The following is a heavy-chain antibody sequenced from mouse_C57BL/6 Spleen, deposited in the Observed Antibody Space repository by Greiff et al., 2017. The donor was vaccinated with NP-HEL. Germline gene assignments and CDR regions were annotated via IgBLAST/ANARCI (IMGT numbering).Heavy chain of an antibody. J-gene: IGHJ4*01. V-gene: IGHV1-52*01. CDR2: IDPSDSET. Sequence: QVHLKQPGAELVRPGSSVKLSCKASGYTFTSYWMHWVKQRPIQGLEWIGNIDPSDSETHYNQKFKDKATLTVDKSSSTAYMQLSSLTSEDSAVYYRERSDGRYAMDYWGQGTSVTVAS. CDR3: ERSDGRYAMDY. CDR1: GYTFTSYW.